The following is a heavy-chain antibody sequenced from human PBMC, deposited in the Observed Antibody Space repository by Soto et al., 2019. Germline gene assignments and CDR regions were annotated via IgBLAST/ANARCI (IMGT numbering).Heavy chain of an antibody. CDR3: AAGEPLHY. Sequence: QVQLVESGGGVVQPGRSLRLSCAASGFTFSSYAMHWVRQAPGKGLEWVAVIWYDGSNKYYADSVKGRFTISRDNSKSTMYLQMNSLGVEDTAMYYCAAGEPLHYRGQGTLVTVSS. CDR1: GFTFSSYA. J-gene: IGHJ4*02. CDR2: IWYDGSNK. V-gene: IGHV3-33*08. D-gene: IGHD3-10*01.